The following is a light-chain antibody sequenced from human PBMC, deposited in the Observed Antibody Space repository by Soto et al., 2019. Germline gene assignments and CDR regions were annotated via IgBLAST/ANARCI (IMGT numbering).Light chain of an antibody. CDR3: HHCLRSLALP. V-gene: IGKV3-20*01. CDR1: QSVSTNY. CDR2: GAS. J-gene: IGKJ4*01. Sequence: EIVLTQSPGTLSLSPGERATLSCRASQSVSTNYLAWYQQKPGQAPRLLIHGASNRATGIPDRFSGSGSGTDFTLTISRLEPEDFALYYCHHCLRSLALPFGGGTNVEIK.